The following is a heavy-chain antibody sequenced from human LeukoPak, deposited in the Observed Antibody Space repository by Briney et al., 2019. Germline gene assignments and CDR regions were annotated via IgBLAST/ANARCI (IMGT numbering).Heavy chain of an antibody. D-gene: IGHD5-12*01. V-gene: IGHV1-69*01. Sequence: SVKVSCKASGGTFSSYAISWVRQAPGQGLEWMGGIIPIFGTANYAQKFQGRVTITADESTSTAYMELSSLRSEDTAVYYCARSRTTGGGYGYFDYWGQGTLVTVSS. J-gene: IGHJ4*02. CDR3: ARSRTTGGGYGYFDY. CDR1: GGTFSSYA. CDR2: IIPIFGTA.